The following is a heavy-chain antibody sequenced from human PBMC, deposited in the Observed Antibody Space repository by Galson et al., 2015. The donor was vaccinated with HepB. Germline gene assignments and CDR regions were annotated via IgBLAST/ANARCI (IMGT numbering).Heavy chain of an antibody. J-gene: IGHJ4*02. D-gene: IGHD6-13*01. CDR3: ALVIAAAEGLRGGYFDY. CDR1: GFTFSSYA. CDR2: ISGSGGST. V-gene: IGHV3-23*01. Sequence: SLRLSCAASGFTFSSYAMSWVRQAPGKGLEWVLAISGSGGSTYYADSVKGRFTISRDNSMNTLYLQMNSLRAEDTAVYYCALVIAAAEGLRGGYFDYWGQGTLVTVSS.